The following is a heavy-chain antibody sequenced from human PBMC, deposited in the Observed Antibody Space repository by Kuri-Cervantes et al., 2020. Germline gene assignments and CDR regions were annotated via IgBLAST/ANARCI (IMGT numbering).Heavy chain of an antibody. Sequence: SVKVSCKASGGTFSSYAISWVRQAPGQGLEWKGGIIPIFGTANYAQKFQGRVTITADESTSTAYMELSSLRSEDTAVYYCTTMNSGNSAFYYYYGMDVWGQGTTVTVSS. V-gene: IGHV1-69*13. CDR1: GGTFSSYA. J-gene: IGHJ6*02. CDR3: TTMNSGNSAFYYYYGMDV. D-gene: IGHD4-23*01. CDR2: IIPIFGTA.